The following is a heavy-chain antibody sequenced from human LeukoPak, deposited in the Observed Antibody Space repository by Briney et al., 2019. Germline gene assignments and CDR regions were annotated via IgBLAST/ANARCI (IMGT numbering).Heavy chain of an antibody. D-gene: IGHD6-13*01. CDR2: IYYSGST. CDR1: GGSFSGYY. Sequence: SETLSLTCAVYGGSFSGYYWSWIRQPPGKGLEWIGYIYYSGSTNYNPSLKGRVTISVDTSKNQFSLKLSSVTAADTAVYYCARVIAAAGTEWFDPWGQGTLVTVSS. CDR3: ARVIAAAGTEWFDP. V-gene: IGHV4-59*01. J-gene: IGHJ5*02.